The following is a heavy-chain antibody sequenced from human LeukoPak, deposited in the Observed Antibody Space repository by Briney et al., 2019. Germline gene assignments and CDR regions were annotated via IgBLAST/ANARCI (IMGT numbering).Heavy chain of an antibody. D-gene: IGHD3-9*01. CDR2: INHSGST. V-gene: IGHV4-34*01. J-gene: IGHJ4*02. CDR1: GGSFSGYY. Sequence: PSETLSLTCAVYGGSFSGYYWSWIRQPPGKGLEWIGEINHSGSTNYNPSLKSRVTISVDTSKNQFSLKLSSVTAADTAVYYCARANYDILTGYYYFDYWGQGTLVTVSS. CDR3: ARANYDILTGYYYFDY.